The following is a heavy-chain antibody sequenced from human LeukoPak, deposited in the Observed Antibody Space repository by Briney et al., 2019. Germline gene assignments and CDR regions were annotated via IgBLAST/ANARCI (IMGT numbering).Heavy chain of an antibody. J-gene: IGHJ5*02. Sequence: GGSLRLSCAASGFTFSSYWMHWVRQAPGKGLVWVSRITSDGSTTTYADSVRGRFTISRDNAKITVYLQMNSLRAEDTAVYFCVRGAAAGPNWFDPWGQGTLVTVSS. CDR2: ITSDGSTT. CDR3: VRGAAAGPNWFDP. D-gene: IGHD6-13*01. V-gene: IGHV3-74*01. CDR1: GFTFSSYW.